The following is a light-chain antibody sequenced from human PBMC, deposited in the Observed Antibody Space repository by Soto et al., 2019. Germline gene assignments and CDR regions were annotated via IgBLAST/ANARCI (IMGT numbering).Light chain of an antibody. V-gene: IGKV1-5*03. J-gene: IGKJ1*01. CDR1: QSISTR. CDR2: KAS. Sequence: DIQMTQSPSTLSASVGDRVSITCRASQSISTRLAWYQQKPWKAPKLLIYKASSLQTGVPSRFGGSGSGTEFSLTFAGLHPDDFATYYCQQYDSYSWAFGQGTKVVIK. CDR3: QQYDSYSWA.